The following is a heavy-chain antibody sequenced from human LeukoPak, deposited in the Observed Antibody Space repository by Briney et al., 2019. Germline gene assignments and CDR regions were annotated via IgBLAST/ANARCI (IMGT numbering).Heavy chain of an antibody. CDR1: GYTFTSNY. V-gene: IGHV1-46*01. D-gene: IGHD3-9*01. Sequence: GASVKVSCKAFGYTFTSNYMHWVRQAPGQGLEWMGVISPSGGSTTYAQKFQGRVTLTRDMSTSTAYMELRSLRSEDTAVYYCARANYDILTGYPSADFFDYWGQGTLVTVSS. J-gene: IGHJ4*02. CDR3: ARANYDILTGYPSADFFDY. CDR2: ISPSGGST.